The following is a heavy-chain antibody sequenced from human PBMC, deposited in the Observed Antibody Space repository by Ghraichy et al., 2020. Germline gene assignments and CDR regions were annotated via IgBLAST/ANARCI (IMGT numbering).Heavy chain of an antibody. CDR3: ARDYGPDFWSGYYLYGMDV. CDR2: INRDGTST. D-gene: IGHD3-3*01. J-gene: IGHJ6*02. Sequence: GGSLRLSCAASGFTFSRYWMHWVRQAPGKGLVWVSRINRDGTSTSYADSVKGRFTISRDNAKNTLYLQMNSLRAEDTAVYYCARDYGPDFWSGYYLYGMDVWGQGTTVTVSS. V-gene: IGHV3-74*01. CDR1: GFTFSRYW.